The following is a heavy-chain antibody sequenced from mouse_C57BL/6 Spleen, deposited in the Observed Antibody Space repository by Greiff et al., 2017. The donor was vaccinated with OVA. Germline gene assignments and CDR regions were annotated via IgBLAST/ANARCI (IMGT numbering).Heavy chain of an antibody. D-gene: IGHD2-4*01. J-gene: IGHJ1*03. CDR2: IYPRSGNT. CDR3: ARSYDSHWYFDV. CDR1: GYTFTSYG. V-gene: IGHV1-81*01. Sequence: QVQLQQSGAELARPGASVKLSCKASGYTFTSYGISWVKQRTGQGLEWIGEIYPRSGNTYYNEKFKGKATLTADKSSSTAYMELRSLTSEYSAVYFCARSYDSHWYFDVWGTGTTVTVSS.